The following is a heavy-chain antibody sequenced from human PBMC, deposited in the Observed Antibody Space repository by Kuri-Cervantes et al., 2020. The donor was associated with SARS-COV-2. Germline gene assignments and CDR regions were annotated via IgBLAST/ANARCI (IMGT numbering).Heavy chain of an antibody. D-gene: IGHD3-22*01. CDR1: GYIFTTYD. CDR3: ARDYHDRSGYSPVRSLDY. J-gene: IGHJ4*02. V-gene: IGHV1-18*01. CDR2: ISTFSGNT. Sequence: SVPVSCQPSGYIFTTYDISWLRQAPGQGLEWLGWISTFSGNTKYEQKFQGRVAITTNTSTNTAYMELRRLRSDDTAVYYCARDYHDRSGYSPVRSLDYWGQGTQVTVSS.